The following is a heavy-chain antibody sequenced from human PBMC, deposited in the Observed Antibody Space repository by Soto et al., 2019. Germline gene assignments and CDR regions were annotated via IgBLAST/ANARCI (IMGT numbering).Heavy chain of an antibody. CDR3: ARGDYDILTGSYYYYYYMDV. Sequence: SETLSLTCTVSGGSISSYYWSWIRQPPGKGLEWIGYIYYSGSTNYNPSLKSRVTISVDTSKNQFSLKLSSVTAADTAVYYCARGDYDILTGSYYYYYYMDVWGKGTTVTVSS. CDR2: IYYSGST. CDR1: GGSISSYY. V-gene: IGHV4-59*01. D-gene: IGHD3-9*01. J-gene: IGHJ6*03.